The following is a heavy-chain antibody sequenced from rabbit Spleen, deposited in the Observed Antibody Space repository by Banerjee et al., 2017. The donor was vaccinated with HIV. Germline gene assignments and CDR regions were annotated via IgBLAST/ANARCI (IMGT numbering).Heavy chain of an antibody. J-gene: IGHJ3*01. CDR1: GFSFTSGYD. CDR3: ARSTSSDLTRLDL. Sequence: QSLKESGGGLVQPGASLTLTCTASGFSFTSGYDMCWVRQATGKGLEWIGTIWTGSTSITWYANWALGRFTISKTSSTTVTLQLNSLTAADTATYFCARSTSSDLTRLDLWGQGTLVTVS. CDR2: IWTGSTSIT. D-gene: IGHD1-1*01. V-gene: IGHV1S40*01.